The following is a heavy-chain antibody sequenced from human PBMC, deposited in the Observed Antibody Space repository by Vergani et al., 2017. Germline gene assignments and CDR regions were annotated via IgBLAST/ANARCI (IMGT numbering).Heavy chain of an antibody. CDR1: GGSISSGGYS. V-gene: IGHV4-61*08. CDR3: ARVGEWESLGWFDP. J-gene: IGHJ5*02. CDR2: IYYSGST. Sequence: QLQLQESGSGLVKPSQTLSLTCAVSGGSISSGGYSWSWIRQPPGKGLEWIGYIYYSGSTNYNPSLKSRVTISVDTSKNQFSLKLSSVTAADTAVYYCARVGEWESLGWFDPWGQGTLVTVSS. D-gene: IGHD3-10*01.